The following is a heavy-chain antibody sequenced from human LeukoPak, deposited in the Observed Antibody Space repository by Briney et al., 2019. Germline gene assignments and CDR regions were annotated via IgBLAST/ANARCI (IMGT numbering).Heavy chain of an antibody. D-gene: IGHD6-19*01. V-gene: IGHV3-23*01. J-gene: IGHJ4*02. Sequence: PGGSLRLSCAASGFIFSTYALSWVRQPPGKGLEWVSGISGSGGTTNYADSVKGRFTISRDNSKKTLYLQMNSLRAEDTAVYYCANTESYSSGWYGPDFDYWGQGTLVTVSS. CDR1: GFIFSTYA. CDR3: ANTESYSSGWYGPDFDY. CDR2: ISGSGGTT.